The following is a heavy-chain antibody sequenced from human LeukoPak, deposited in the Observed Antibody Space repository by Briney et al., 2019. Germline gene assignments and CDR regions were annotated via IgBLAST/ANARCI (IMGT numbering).Heavy chain of an antibody. Sequence: GGSLRLSCAASAFTFSDYYMSWIRQAPGKGLEWVSYISTSGTNIYYADSVKGRFTLSRDNAKNSLYLQMNSLRAEDTAVYYCARALKPLYYYYMDVWGKGTTVTVSS. J-gene: IGHJ6*03. CDR3: ARALKPLYYYYMDV. CDR1: AFTFSDYY. CDR2: ISTSGTNI. V-gene: IGHV3-11*04.